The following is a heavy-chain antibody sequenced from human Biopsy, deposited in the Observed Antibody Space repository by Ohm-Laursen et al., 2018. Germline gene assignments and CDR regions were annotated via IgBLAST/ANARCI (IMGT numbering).Heavy chain of an antibody. J-gene: IGHJ2*01. CDR1: GGSISSYY. Sequence: GTLSLTCTVSGGSISSYYWSWIRQPPGKGLEWIGYIYYTGSTNYYPSLKCRVTISVDTSMNHLSLRLAFVTAADTAVYYCARHAPSYSGSYWGYFDLWGRGTLVTVSS. CDR2: IYYTGST. V-gene: IGHV4-59*08. CDR3: ARHAPSYSGSYWGYFDL. D-gene: IGHD1-26*01.